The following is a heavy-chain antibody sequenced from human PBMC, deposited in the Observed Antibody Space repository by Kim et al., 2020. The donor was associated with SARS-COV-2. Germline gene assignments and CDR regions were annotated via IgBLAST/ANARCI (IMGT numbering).Heavy chain of an antibody. CDR3: ARSLYYYGSGSPNFDY. CDR2: ISSSSSYR. D-gene: IGHD3-10*01. CDR1: GFTFSSYS. J-gene: IGHJ4*02. V-gene: IGHV3-21*04. Sequence: GGSLRLSCAASGFTFSSYSMNWVRQAPGKGLEWVSSISSSSSYRYYADSVKGRFTISRDNAKKSLYLQMNSLRAEDTAVYYCARSLYYYGSGSPNFDYWGQGTLVTVSS.